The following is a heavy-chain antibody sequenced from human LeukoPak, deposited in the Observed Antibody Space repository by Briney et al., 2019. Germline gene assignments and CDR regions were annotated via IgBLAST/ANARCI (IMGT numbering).Heavy chain of an antibody. D-gene: IGHD5-18*01. J-gene: IGHJ6*03. CDR1: GGSFSGYY. V-gene: IGHV4-34*01. Sequence: SETLSLTCAVYGGSFSGYYWSWIRQPPGKGLEWIGEINHSGSTNYNPSLKSRVTISVDTSKNQFSLKLSSVTAADTAVYYCARNGGYGPLYYYYYYYMDVWGKGTTVTVSS. CDR2: INHSGST. CDR3: ARNGGYGPLYYYYYYYMDV.